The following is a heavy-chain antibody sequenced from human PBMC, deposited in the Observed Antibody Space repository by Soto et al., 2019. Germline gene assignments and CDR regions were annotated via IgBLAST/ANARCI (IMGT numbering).Heavy chain of an antibody. D-gene: IGHD3-10*01. CDR3: ARLRGSGSYYKGGFDP. J-gene: IGHJ5*02. CDR2: IYYSGST. Sequence: PSETLPLTCTVSGGSISSYYWSWIRQPPGKGLEWIGYIYYSGSTNYNPSLKSRVTISVDTSKNQFSLKLSSVTAADTAVYYCARLRGSGSYYKGGFDPWGQGTLVTVSS. CDR1: GGSISSYY. V-gene: IGHV4-59*08.